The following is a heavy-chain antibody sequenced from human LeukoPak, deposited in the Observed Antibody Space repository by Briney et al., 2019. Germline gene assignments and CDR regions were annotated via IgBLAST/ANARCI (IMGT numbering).Heavy chain of an antibody. CDR1: GYTFTTYT. CDR3: ASSRGYDVGGYFDY. J-gene: IGHJ4*02. V-gene: IGHV1-3*01. CDR2: INAGNDST. Sequence: ASVKVSCKASGYTFTTYTIHWVRQAPGQRLEWMGWINAGNDSTKYSQKFQDRVTITRDTSASTAYMELSSLTSEDTAMYYCASSRGYDVGGYFDYWGQGTLVTVSS. D-gene: IGHD5-12*01.